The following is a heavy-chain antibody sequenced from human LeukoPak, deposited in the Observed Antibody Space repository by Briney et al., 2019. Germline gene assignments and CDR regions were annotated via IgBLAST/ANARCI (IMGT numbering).Heavy chain of an antibody. D-gene: IGHD6-13*01. Sequence: TGGSLRLSCAASGFTFSSYAMSWVRQAPGKGLEWVSAISGSGGSTYYADSVKGRFTISRDNSKNTLYLQMNSLRAEDTAVYYCAKDEQQLVRYSHYWGQGTLVTVSS. CDR1: GFTFSSYA. V-gene: IGHV3-23*01. J-gene: IGHJ4*02. CDR3: AKDEQQLVRYSHY. CDR2: ISGSGGST.